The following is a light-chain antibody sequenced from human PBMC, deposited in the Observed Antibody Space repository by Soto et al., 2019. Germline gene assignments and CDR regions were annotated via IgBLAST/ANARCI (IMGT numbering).Light chain of an antibody. CDR3: LQYDAWPFT. Sequence: EVVMTQSPATLSVSPGEGATLPCRASQSVSSNLAWFLQKPGQAPRLLISSASIRATGVPVRFSGSGSGTEFTLTISSLQSEDFAIYYCLQYDAWPFTFGQGTKLEIK. J-gene: IGKJ2*01. CDR2: SAS. V-gene: IGKV3D-15*01. CDR1: QSVSSN.